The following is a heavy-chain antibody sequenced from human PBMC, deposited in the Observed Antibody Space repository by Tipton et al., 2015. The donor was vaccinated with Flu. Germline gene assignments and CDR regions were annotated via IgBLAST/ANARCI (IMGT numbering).Heavy chain of an antibody. V-gene: IGHV4-61*02. J-gene: IGHJ4*02. CDR3: ARPGVAEYYFDY. CDR2: IYTNANT. D-gene: IGHD1-14*01. CDR1: GGSITRGGYY. Sequence: TLSLTCTVSGGSITRGGYYYNWIRQAAGKGLEWIGRIYTNANTNYKPSLKSRVTISVDKSKNQFSLKLSSVTAADTAVYYCARPGVAEYYFDYWGQGTLVTVSS.